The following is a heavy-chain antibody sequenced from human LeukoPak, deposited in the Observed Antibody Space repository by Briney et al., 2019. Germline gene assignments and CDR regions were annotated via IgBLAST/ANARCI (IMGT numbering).Heavy chain of an antibody. D-gene: IGHD3-22*01. CDR2: ISYDGSNK. CDR3: AKDTYYYDSSGYYYDY. J-gene: IGHJ4*02. V-gene: IGHV3-30-3*01. CDR1: GFTFSSYA. Sequence: GGSLRLSCAASGFTFSSYAMHWVRQAPGKGLEWVAVISYDGSNKYYADSVKGRFTISRDNSKNTLYLQMNSLRAEDTAVYYCAKDTYYYDSSGYYYDYWGQGTLVTVSS.